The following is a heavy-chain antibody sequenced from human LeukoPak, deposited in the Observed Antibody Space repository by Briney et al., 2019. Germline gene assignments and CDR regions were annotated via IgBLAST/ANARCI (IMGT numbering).Heavy chain of an antibody. D-gene: IGHD6-19*01. V-gene: IGHV3-15*01. CDR3: TTRGWIGYYYYYMDV. Sequence: GGSLRLSCAASGFTFSNAWMSWVRQAPGKGLEWVGRIKSKTDGGTTDYAAPVKGRFTISRDDSKNTLYLQMNSLKTEDTAVYYCTTRGWIGYYYYYMDVWGKGTTVTVSS. CDR2: IKSKTDGGTT. J-gene: IGHJ6*03. CDR1: GFTFSNAW.